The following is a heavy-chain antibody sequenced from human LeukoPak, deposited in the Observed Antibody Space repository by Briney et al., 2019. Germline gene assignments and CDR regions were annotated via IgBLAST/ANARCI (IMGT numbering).Heavy chain of an antibody. CDR3: ARHLNNCGDDCYIFDY. Sequence: SETLSLTCTVSGXSIFSYYWSWIRQPPGKGLEWIGYIYYSGSTNYNPSLKSRVTISVDTSKNQFSLRVSSVTAADTAVYYCARHLNNCGDDCYIFDYWGQGTLVTVSS. CDR1: GXSIFSYY. J-gene: IGHJ4*02. D-gene: IGHD2-21*01. V-gene: IGHV4-59*08. CDR2: IYYSGST.